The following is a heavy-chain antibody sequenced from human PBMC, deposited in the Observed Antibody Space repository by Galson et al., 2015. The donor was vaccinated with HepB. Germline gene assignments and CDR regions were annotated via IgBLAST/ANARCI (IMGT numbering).Heavy chain of an antibody. V-gene: IGHV3-49*04. CDR3: SRDLYQSVRFLDY. J-gene: IGHJ4*02. Sequence: SLRLSCAASGFTFGDYAMSWVRQAPGKGLEWVGFIRSNAYGGASDYAASVKGRFTISRDDSKGIAYLQMNSLKTEDTAVYYCSRDLYQSVRFLDYWGQGTLVTVSS. D-gene: IGHD3-3*01. CDR2: IRSNAYGGAS. CDR1: GFTFGDYA.